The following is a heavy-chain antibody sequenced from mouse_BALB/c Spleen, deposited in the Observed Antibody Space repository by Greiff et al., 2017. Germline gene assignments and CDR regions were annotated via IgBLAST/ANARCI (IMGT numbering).Heavy chain of an antibody. J-gene: IGHJ3*01. D-gene: IGHD1-2*01. Sequence: QQRHGQGLEWIGNIYPGSGSTNYDEKFKSKGTLTVDTSSSTAYMHLSSLTSEDSAVYYCTREDITTARILAYWGQGTLVTVSA. CDR3: TREDITTARILAY. V-gene: IGHV1S22*01. CDR2: IYPGSGST.